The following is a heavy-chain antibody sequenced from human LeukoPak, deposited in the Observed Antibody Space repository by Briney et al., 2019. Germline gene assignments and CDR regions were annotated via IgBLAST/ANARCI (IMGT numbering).Heavy chain of an antibody. V-gene: IGHV4-59*12. Sequence: SETLSLTCTVSGGSISSYYWSWIRQPPGKGLEWIGYIYYSGSTNYNPSLKSRVTISVDTSKNQFSLKLSSVTAADTAVYYCARVRIAVAGTPFDYWGQGTLVTVSS. CDR1: GGSISSYY. J-gene: IGHJ4*02. CDR3: ARVRIAVAGTPFDY. CDR2: IYYSGST. D-gene: IGHD6-19*01.